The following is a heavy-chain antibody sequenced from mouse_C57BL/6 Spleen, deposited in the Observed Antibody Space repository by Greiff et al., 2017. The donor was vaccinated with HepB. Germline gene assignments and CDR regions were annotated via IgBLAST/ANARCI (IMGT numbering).Heavy chain of an antibody. CDR1: GYTFTSYW. CDR2: INPSSGYT. V-gene: IGHV1-7*01. CDR3: ARGNYYDV. Sequence: VHLVESGAELAKPGASGTLSCKASGYTFTSYWRPGVKQRPGKGLEWMGYINPSSGYTKYNQKFKDKATLTADKSSSTAYMQLSSLTSEDSAVYYCARGNYYDVWGTGTTVTVSS. J-gene: IGHJ1*03.